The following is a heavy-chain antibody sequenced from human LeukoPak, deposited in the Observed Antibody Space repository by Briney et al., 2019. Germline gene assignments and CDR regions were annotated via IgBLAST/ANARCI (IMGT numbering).Heavy chain of an antibody. Sequence: SETLSLTCAVSTYSIRNDFYWGWIRQPPGKGLEWIASIYHSGRTYYNPSLKSRVTISVDTSKNQFSLKLSSVTAADTAVYYCAREVADYDILTGPFDYWGQGTLVTVSS. V-gene: IGHV4-38-2*02. D-gene: IGHD3-9*01. J-gene: IGHJ4*02. CDR2: IYHSGRT. CDR3: AREVADYDILTGPFDY. CDR1: TYSIRNDFY.